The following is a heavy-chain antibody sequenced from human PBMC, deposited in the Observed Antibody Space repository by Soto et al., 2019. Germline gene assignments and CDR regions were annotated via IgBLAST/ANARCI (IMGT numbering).Heavy chain of an antibody. D-gene: IGHD2-15*01. CDR3: ARDYCSGGSCYGGGAFDI. CDR1: GFTFSDYY. J-gene: IGHJ3*02. V-gene: IGHV3-11*06. CDR2: ISSSSSYT. Sequence: GGSLRLSCAASGFTFSDYYMSWIRQAPGKGLEWVSYISSSSSYTNYADSVKGRFTISRDNDTNSLYLQMNSLRAEDTDVYYCARDYCSGGSCYGGGAFDILGQGTMVTVS.